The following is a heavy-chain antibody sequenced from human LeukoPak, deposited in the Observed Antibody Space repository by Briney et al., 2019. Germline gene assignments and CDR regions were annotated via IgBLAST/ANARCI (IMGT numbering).Heavy chain of an antibody. D-gene: IGHD1-1*01. CDR1: GFTFTDSY. V-gene: IGHV3-11*06. CDR3: ARDPRTVRI. Sequence: GGSLRLSCAASGFTFTDSYMTWVRQAPGKGLEWLSYTSGSGGDTNYADSVRGRFTISRDNAKNSLYLQMNSLRVEDTAVYYCARDPRTVRIWGQGTLVTVSS. J-gene: IGHJ4*02. CDR2: TSGSGGDT.